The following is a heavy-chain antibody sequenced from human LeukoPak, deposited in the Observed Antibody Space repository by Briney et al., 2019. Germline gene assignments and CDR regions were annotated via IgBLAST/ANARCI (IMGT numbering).Heavy chain of an antibody. CDR1: GFTFSHYW. V-gene: IGHV3-74*01. D-gene: IGHD3-22*01. J-gene: IGHJ5*02. CDR2: TNTDGIST. Sequence: GRSLRLSYEASGFTFSHYWVHWVRRSPGKGVVWVSRTNTDGISTTYVDSVKGLFTNSRDNAKNTMYLQMNSLRAEDTAVYYCVPTDSSGLAWGEGTLVTVSS. CDR3: VPTDSSGLA.